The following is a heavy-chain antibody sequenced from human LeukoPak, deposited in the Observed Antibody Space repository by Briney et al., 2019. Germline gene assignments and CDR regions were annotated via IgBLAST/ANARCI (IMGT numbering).Heavy chain of an antibody. V-gene: IGHV4-39*01. CDR3: ARHGGGKGVPFDY. D-gene: IGHD3-16*01. CDR2: IYYSGST. CDR1: GGSISSSSYY. J-gene: IGHJ4*02. Sequence: SETLSLTCTVGGGSISSSSYYWGWIRQPPGRGLEWIGSIYYSGSTYYNPSLKSRVTISVDTSKNQFSLKLSSVTAADTAVYYCARHGGGKGVPFDYWGREPWSPSPQ.